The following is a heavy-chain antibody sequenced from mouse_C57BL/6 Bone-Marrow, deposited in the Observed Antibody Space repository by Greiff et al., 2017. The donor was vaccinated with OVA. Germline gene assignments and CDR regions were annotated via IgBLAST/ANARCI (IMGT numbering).Heavy chain of an antibody. CDR1: GFTFSDFY. CDR2: SRNKANDNTT. Sequence: EVKLMESGGGLVQSGRSLRLSCATSGFTFSDFYMEWVRQAPGKGLEWIAASRNKANDNTTEYSASVKGRFIVSSATSKSILYLQMNALRAEDTAIYYYASDNWDWYFDVWGTGTTVTVSS. D-gene: IGHD4-1*01. CDR3: ASDNWDWYFDV. V-gene: IGHV7-1*01. J-gene: IGHJ1*03.